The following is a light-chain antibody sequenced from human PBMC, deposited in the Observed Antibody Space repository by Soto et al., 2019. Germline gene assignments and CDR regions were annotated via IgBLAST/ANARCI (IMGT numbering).Light chain of an antibody. CDR2: DAS. V-gene: IGKV3-11*01. J-gene: IGKJ5*01. CDR3: QQRYAWPPIT. Sequence: ELVLTQSPATLSLSPGERDTLSCRASRSVRSYLAWYQQKPGQAPRLLIYDASNRAAGIPARFSGSGSETDFTLTISNLEPEDFAVYYCQQRYAWPPITFGQGTRLEIK. CDR1: RSVRSY.